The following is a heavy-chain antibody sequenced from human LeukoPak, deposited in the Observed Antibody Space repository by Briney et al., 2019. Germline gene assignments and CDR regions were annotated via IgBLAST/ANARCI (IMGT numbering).Heavy chain of an antibody. D-gene: IGHD6-19*01. V-gene: IGHV3-21*01. CDR1: GFTLSSYR. CDR3: ARRSGWVPFDY. J-gene: IGHJ4*02. CDR2: ISSSSSYI. Sequence: GGSLRLSCAASGFTLSSYRMNWVRQAPGKGLEWVSSISSSSSYIYYEDSVKGRFTISRDNAKNSLYLQMNSLRAEDTAVYYCARRSGWVPFDYWGQGTLVTVSS.